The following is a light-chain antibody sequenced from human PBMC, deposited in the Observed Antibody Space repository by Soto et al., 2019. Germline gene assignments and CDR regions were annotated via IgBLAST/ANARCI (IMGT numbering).Light chain of an antibody. CDR1: SGINVDSYN. V-gene: IGLV5-45*03. J-gene: IGLJ2*01. Sequence: QLVLTQPSSLSASPGASASLTCTLRSGINVDSYNIYWYQQKPGSPPQYLLRYKSDSDKQQGSGVPSRFSGSKDASANAGILLISGLQSDDEADYYCMIWHNSAVVFGGGTKLTVL. CDR3: MIWHNSAVV. CDR2: YKSDSDK.